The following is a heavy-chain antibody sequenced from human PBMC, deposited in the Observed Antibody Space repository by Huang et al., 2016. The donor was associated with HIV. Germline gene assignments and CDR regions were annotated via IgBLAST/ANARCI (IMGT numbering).Heavy chain of an antibody. Sequence: QMQLVQSGPEVKKPGTSVKVSCKASGFTFTSSAVQWVRQARGQRLEWIGWIVVGSGNTNYEQKVQERVTITRDMSTSTAYMELSSLRSEDTAVYYCAAYTSGPAGYYYYYDMDVWGQGTTVTVSS. D-gene: IGHD6-19*01. CDR1: GFTFTSSA. CDR2: IVVGSGNT. CDR3: AAYTSGPAGYYYYYDMDV. V-gene: IGHV1-58*01. J-gene: IGHJ6*02.